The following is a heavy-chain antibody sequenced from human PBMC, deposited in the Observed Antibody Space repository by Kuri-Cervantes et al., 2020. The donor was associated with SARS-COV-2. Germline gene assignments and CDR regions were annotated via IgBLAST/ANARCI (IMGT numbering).Heavy chain of an antibody. V-gene: IGHV3-7*01. CDR1: GFTFSSYW. D-gene: IGHD6-19*01. CDR2: IKQDGSEK. Sequence: GESLKISCAASGFTFSSYWMSWVRQAPGKGLELVANIKQDGSEKYYVDSVKGRFTISRDNAKNSLYLQMNSLRAEDTAVYYCARGRQWLALYYFDYWGQGTLVTVSS. J-gene: IGHJ4*02. CDR3: ARGRQWLALYYFDY.